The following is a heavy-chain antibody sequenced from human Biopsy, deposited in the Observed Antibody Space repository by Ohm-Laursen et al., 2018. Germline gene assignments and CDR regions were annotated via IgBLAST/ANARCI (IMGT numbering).Heavy chain of an antibody. Sequence: GTLSLTCAVYGGSFSGYYWTWIRQPPGKGLEWIGEINHRGSASYNPSLKSRITVLVDTSKNQFSLKVRSVTAADTAVYYCVRGVDYYDPYHYYALDVWGQGTTVTVSS. J-gene: IGHJ6*02. D-gene: IGHD3-22*01. V-gene: IGHV4-34*01. CDR1: GGSFSGYY. CDR3: VRGVDYYDPYHYYALDV. CDR2: INHRGSA.